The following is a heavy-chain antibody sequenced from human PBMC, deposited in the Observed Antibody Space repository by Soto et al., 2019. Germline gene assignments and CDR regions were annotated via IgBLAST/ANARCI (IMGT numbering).Heavy chain of an antibody. CDR1: GFTCTRYS. V-gene: IGHV3-21*06. CDR2: ISSTTNYI. Sequence: GGSLRLSCAASGFTCTRYSMNWVRQAPGKGLEWVSSISSTTNYIYYGDYMKGRFTISRDNGKNSLYLEMHSLRAEDTAVYYCARESEDLTSNFDYWGQGTLVTVSS. CDR3: ARESEDLTSNFDY. J-gene: IGHJ4*02.